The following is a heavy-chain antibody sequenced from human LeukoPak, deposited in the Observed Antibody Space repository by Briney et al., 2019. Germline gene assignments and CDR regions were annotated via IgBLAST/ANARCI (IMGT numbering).Heavy chain of an antibody. CDR1: GGSISSSSYY. D-gene: IGHD6-19*01. Sequence: PSETLSLTCTVSGGSISSSSYYWSWIRQPPGKGLEWIGYIYYSGSTNYNPSLKSRVTISVDTSKNQFSLKLSSVTAADTAVYYCARELGSGIDYWGQGTLVTVSS. V-gene: IGHV4-61*01. J-gene: IGHJ4*02. CDR2: IYYSGST. CDR3: ARELGSGIDY.